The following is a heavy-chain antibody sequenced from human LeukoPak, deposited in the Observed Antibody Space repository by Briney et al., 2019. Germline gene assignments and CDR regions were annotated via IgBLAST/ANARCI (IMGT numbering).Heavy chain of an antibody. CDR3: ARDLQAAAGTLEYFQH. D-gene: IGHD6-13*01. CDR2: ISSSSSYI. CDR1: GFTFSSYS. V-gene: IGHV3-21*01. Sequence: PGGSLRLSCAASGFTFSSYSMNWVRQAPGKGLEWVSSISSSSSYIYYADSVKGRFTISRDNAKNSLYLQMNSLRAEDTAVYYCARDLQAAAGTLEYFQHWGQGTLATVSS. J-gene: IGHJ1*01.